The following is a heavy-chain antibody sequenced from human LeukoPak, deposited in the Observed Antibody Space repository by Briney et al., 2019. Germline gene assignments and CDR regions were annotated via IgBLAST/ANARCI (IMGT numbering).Heavy chain of an antibody. J-gene: IGHJ4*02. CDR2: ISGSGGST. V-gene: IGHV3-23*01. Sequence: PGGSLRLSCAASGFTFSSYAMSWVRQAPGKGLEWVSAISGSGGSTYYADSVKGRFTISRDNSKNTLYLQMNSLRAEDTAVYYCARGIQVAGRGYLDYWGQGTLVTVSS. CDR1: GFTFSSYA. CDR3: ARGIQVAGRGYLDY. D-gene: IGHD6-19*01.